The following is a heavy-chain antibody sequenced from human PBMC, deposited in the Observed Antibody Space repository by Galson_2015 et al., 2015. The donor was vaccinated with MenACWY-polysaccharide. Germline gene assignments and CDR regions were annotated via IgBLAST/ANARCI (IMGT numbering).Heavy chain of an antibody. CDR1: GFTFSSYD. CDR2: IGSAGDA. V-gene: IGHV3-13*01. J-gene: IGHJ6*02. D-gene: IGHD6-13*01. Sequence: LRLSCAASGFTFSSYDMHWVRQATGKGLEWVSTIGSAGDAYYPDSVKGRFTISRENANNSLYLQMNSLRAGDTAVYYCAAIAAAGDSYGMDVWGQGTTVTVSS. CDR3: AAIAAAGDSYGMDV.